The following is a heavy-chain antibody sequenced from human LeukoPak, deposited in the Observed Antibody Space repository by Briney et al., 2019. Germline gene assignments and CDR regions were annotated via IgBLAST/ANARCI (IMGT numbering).Heavy chain of an antibody. J-gene: IGHJ5*02. V-gene: IGHV3-30-3*01. CDR3: ARDRLGFVWFDP. Sequence: GGSLRLSCAASGFTFSSYAMHWVRQAPGKGLEWVAVISYDGSNKYYADSVKGRFTISRDNPKNTLYLQMNSLRAEDTAVYYCARDRLGFVWFDPWGQGTLVTVSS. D-gene: IGHD3-10*01. CDR2: ISYDGSNK. CDR1: GFTFSSYA.